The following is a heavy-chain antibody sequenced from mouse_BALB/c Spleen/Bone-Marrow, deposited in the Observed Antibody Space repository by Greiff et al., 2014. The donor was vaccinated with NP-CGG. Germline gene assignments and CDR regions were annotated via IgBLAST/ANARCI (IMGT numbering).Heavy chain of an antibody. CDR3: TRRGSSAFPY. J-gene: IGHJ3*01. D-gene: IGHD1-1*01. CDR2: IYPGSSDS. CDR1: GYSFSTYW. Sequence: EVQLQQSVTVLSRPGASVKMSCKASGYSFSTYWMHWVKQRPGQGLEWIGAIYPGSSDSSYNQKFEGKAKLTAVTSASTAYMELISLTHEDSAVYYCTRRGSSAFPYWGQGTLVTVSA. V-gene: IGHV1-5*01.